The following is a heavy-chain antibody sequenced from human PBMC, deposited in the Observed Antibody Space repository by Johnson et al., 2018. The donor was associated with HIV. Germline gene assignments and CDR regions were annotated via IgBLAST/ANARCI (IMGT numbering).Heavy chain of an antibody. V-gene: IGHV3-30*04. D-gene: IGHD2-2*01. CDR1: GFTFSSYA. J-gene: IGHJ3*02. Sequence: QVQLVESGGGVVQPGRSLRLSCAASGFTFSSYAMHWVRQAPGKGLEWVAVISSDGSNKYYADSVKGRFIISRDNSKKTLYLQMNSLTTDDTAVYYCARPASVVLPAGGVDMWGPGTIVTVSS. CDR2: ISSDGSNK. CDR3: ARPASVVLPAGGVDM.